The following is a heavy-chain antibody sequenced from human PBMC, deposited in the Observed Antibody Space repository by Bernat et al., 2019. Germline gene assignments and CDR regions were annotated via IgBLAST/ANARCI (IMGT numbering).Heavy chain of an antibody. V-gene: IGHV3-23*01. CDR1: GFTFSSYA. Sequence: EVQLLESGGGLVQPGGSLRLSCAASGFTFSSYAMTWVRQAPGKGLEWVSAISYTGGATYYADSVKGRFTVSRDNSKNTLYLQMNSLRAEDTAVYYCAKVPSDWFFDYWGQGTLVTVSS. D-gene: IGHD3-9*01. CDR3: AKVPSDWFFDY. CDR2: ISYTGGAT. J-gene: IGHJ4*02.